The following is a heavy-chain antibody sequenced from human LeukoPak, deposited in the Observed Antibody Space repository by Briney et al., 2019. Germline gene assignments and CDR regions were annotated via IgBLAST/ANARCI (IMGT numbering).Heavy chain of an antibody. D-gene: IGHD6-19*01. CDR3: ASVRGYSSGWYASGFDP. CDR1: GGSITRSSYY. CDR2: IYYTGST. Sequence: SETLSLTCTVSGGSITRSSYYWGWIRQPPGKGPEWIGSIYYTGSTNYNPSLKSRVTISLDTSKNQFSLKLTSVTAADTAVYYCASVRGYSSGWYASGFDPWGQGTLVTVSS. V-gene: IGHV4-39*07. J-gene: IGHJ5*02.